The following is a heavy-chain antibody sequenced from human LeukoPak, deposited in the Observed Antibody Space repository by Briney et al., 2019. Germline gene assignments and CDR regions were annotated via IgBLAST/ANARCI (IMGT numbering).Heavy chain of an antibody. V-gene: IGHV3-23*01. J-gene: IGHJ4*02. Sequence: PGGSLRLSCEASGFTFSSYGMSWVRQAPGKGLEWVSAISGGATTYYADSVKGRFTISRDNSKNTVYLQMNSLKSEDTAVYYCTTIRGFCGGRSCLGYWGQGTLVTVSS. CDR1: GFTFSSYG. D-gene: IGHD2-15*01. CDR3: TTIRGFCGGRSCLGY. CDR2: ISGGATT.